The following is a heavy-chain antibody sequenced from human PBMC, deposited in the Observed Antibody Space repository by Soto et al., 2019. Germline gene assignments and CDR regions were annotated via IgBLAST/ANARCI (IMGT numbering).Heavy chain of an antibody. V-gene: IGHV4-39*07. CDR2: IYYTGST. CDR3: ARDISLPFGEGPGRYFDY. CDR1: GGSITSSSYY. D-gene: IGHD3-10*01. Sequence: SETLSLTCTVSGGSITSSSYYWGWIRQPPGKGLEWIGSIYYTGSTYYNPSLKSRVTISVDTSKNQFSLKLSSVTAADTAVYYCARDISLPFGEGPGRYFDYWGQGTLVTVSS. J-gene: IGHJ4*02.